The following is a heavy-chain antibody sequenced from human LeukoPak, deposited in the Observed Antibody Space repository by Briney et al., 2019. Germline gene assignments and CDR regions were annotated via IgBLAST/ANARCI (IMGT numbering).Heavy chain of an antibody. Sequence: PSETLSLTCAVSGGSISSSNWWSWVRQPPGKGLEWIGEIYHSGSTNYNPSLKSRVTISVDKSKNQFSLKLSSVTAADTAVYYRARGDDSSGYSTTFDPWGQGTLVTVSS. CDR1: GGSISSSNW. CDR2: IYHSGST. CDR3: ARGDDSSGYSTTFDP. J-gene: IGHJ5*02. D-gene: IGHD3-22*01. V-gene: IGHV4-4*02.